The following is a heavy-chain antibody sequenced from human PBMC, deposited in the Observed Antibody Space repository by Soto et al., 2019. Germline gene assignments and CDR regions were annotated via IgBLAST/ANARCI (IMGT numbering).Heavy chain of an antibody. Sequence: QVQLVESGGGVVQPGGSLRLSCATSGFTFSDSGMHWVRQAPGKGLEWVAVIWSDGSDKSYADSVEGRFTISRDNSKKTLYLQMNSLRGEDTAVDYCVRGNRFSSSSGWGGGFDYWGQGTLVTVSS. CDR2: IWSDGSDK. CDR1: GFTFSDSG. D-gene: IGHD6-6*01. J-gene: IGHJ4*02. V-gene: IGHV3-33*01. CDR3: VRGNRFSSSSGWGGGFDY.